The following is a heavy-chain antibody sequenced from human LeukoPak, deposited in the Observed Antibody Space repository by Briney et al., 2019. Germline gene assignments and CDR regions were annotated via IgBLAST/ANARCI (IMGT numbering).Heavy chain of an antibody. J-gene: IGHJ5*02. CDR3: ARRSEWFPKHWFDP. CDR1: GGSISSSTYY. CDR2: IYYSGTT. V-gene: IGHV4-39*01. D-gene: IGHD3-3*01. Sequence: SETLSLTCTVSGGSISSSTYYWGWIRQPPGKGLERIGNIYYSGTTFYNPSLKSRVTISVDTSKNQFSLRLSSVTAADTAVYFCARRSEWFPKHWFDPWGQGTLVTVSS.